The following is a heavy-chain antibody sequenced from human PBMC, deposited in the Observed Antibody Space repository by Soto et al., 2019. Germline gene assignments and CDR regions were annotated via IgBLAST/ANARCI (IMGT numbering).Heavy chain of an antibody. J-gene: IGHJ4*02. Sequence: GGSLRLSCAASGFTFSSYSMNWVRQAPGKGLEWVSSISSSSSYIYYADSVKGRFTISRDNAKNSLYLQMNSLRAEDTAVYYCARVESGAVTRTFDYWGQGTLVTVSS. CDR2: ISSSSSYI. CDR3: ARVESGAVTRTFDY. CDR1: GFTFSSYS. D-gene: IGHD4-4*01. V-gene: IGHV3-21*01.